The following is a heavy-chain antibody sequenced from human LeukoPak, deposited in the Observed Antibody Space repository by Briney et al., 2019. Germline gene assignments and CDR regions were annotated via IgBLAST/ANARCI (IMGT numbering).Heavy chain of an antibody. Sequence: ASVKVSCKASGYTFTSYDINWVRQAPGQGLEWMGWMNPNSGNTGYAQKFQGRVTMTRNTSISTAYMELSSLRSEDTAVYYCARGGIMITFGGVIVIGRYYYMDVWGKGTTVTISS. D-gene: IGHD3-16*02. CDR3: ARGGIMITFGGVIVIGRYYYMDV. V-gene: IGHV1-8*01. J-gene: IGHJ6*03. CDR2: MNPNSGNT. CDR1: GYTFTSYD.